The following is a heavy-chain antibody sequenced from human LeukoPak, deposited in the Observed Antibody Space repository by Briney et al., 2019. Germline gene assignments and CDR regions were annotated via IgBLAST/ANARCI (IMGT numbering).Heavy chain of an antibody. V-gene: IGHV3-30*03. CDR3: VAGDGDFDY. CDR2: ISYDGSNK. CDR1: GFTFSSYS. J-gene: IGHJ4*02. Sequence: PGGSLRLSCAASGFTFSSYSMNWVRQAPGKGLEWVAVISYDGSNKYYADSVKGRFTIPRDNSKNTLYLQMNSLRAEDTAVYYSVAGDGDFDYWGQGTLVTVSS. D-gene: IGHD6-19*01.